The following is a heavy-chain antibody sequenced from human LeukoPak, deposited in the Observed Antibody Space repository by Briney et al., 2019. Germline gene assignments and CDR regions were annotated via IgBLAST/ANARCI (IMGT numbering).Heavy chain of an antibody. V-gene: IGHV3-30*02. CDR2: IRYDGSNK. Sequence: GGSLRLSRAASGFTITRYWMHWVRHAPGKGLEWVAFIRYDGSNKYYADSEKGRFTISRDNSKNTLYLQMNSLRAEDTAVYYCAKDGLWSGYYYYYYYMDVWGKGTTVTVSS. CDR1: GFTITRYW. J-gene: IGHJ6*03. CDR3: AKDGLWSGYYYYYYYMDV. D-gene: IGHD3-3*01.